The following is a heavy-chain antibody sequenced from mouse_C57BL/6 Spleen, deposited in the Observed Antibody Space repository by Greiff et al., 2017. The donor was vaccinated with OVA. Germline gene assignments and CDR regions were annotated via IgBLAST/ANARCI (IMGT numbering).Heavy chain of an antibody. CDR2: IDPSDSET. CDR1: GYTFTSYW. CDR3: ARDGYDP. V-gene: IGHV1-52*01. D-gene: IGHD2-2*01. Sequence: QVHVKQSGAELVRPGSSVKLSCKASGYTFTSYWMHWVKQRPIQGLEWIGNIDPSDSETHYNQKFKDKATLTVDKSSSTAYMQLSSLTSEDSAVYYCARDGYDPWGQGTTLTVSS. J-gene: IGHJ2*01.